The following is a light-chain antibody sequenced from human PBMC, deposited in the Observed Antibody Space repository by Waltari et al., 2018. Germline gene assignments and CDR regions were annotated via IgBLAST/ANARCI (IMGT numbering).Light chain of an antibody. J-gene: IGLJ3*02. CDR3: VLYLGGGISV. Sequence: QTVVTQETSLPVSPGAPVTLTFDLHSASVSTRHYPSWYQQTPGPAPRTLMYNTNSRSSGVPDRFSGSIVGNRAALTITGAQAEDESFYYCVLYLGGGISVFGGGTRLTVL. CDR2: NTN. CDR1: SASVSTRHY. V-gene: IGLV8-61*01.